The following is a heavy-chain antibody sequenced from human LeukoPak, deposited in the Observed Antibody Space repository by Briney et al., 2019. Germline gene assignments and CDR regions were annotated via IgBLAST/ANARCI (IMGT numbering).Heavy chain of an antibody. J-gene: IGHJ6*03. CDR1: GGSISGYF. D-gene: IGHD3-22*01. V-gene: IGHV4-4*09. CDR3: ARGLRDEERYYKYYYMDV. Sequence: SETLSLTCTLSGGSISGYFGTWIRQASGKGLEWIGYIHTIETKYNPSLQSRVSMSIDTSKNQFSLNLWSVTAADTAVYYCARGLRDEERYYKYYYMDVWGKGTTVTVSS. CDR2: IHTIET.